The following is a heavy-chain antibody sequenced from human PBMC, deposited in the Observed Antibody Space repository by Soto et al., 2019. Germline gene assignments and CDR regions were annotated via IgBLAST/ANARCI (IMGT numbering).Heavy chain of an antibody. V-gene: IGHV3-21*01. J-gene: IGHJ3*02. Sequence: GGSLRLSCAASGFTFSSYSMNWVRQAPGKGLEWVSSISSSSSYIYYADSVKGRFTISRDNAKNSLYLQMNSLRAEDTAVYYCARLGYCSSTSCYRAFDIWGQGTMVTVSS. CDR1: GFTFSSYS. CDR3: ARLGYCSSTSCYRAFDI. D-gene: IGHD2-2*01. CDR2: ISSSSSYI.